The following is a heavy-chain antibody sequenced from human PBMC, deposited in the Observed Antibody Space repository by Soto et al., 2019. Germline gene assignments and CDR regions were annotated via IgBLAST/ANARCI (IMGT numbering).Heavy chain of an antibody. Sequence: QLQLQESGPGLVKPSETLSLTCAVSGGSIPSSSYSWGWVRQPPGKGLEWVATFYYTEYTTHYNPALKRRVTISIDTAKNQFSLILPSVTAAETAVYYCARLGGHCSSSSCFGFYVRDVWGQGTTVTVSS. CDR2: FYYTEYTT. CDR1: GGSIPSSSYS. V-gene: IGHV4-39*01. J-gene: IGHJ6*02. D-gene: IGHD2-2*01. CDR3: ARLGGHCSSSSCFGFYVRDV.